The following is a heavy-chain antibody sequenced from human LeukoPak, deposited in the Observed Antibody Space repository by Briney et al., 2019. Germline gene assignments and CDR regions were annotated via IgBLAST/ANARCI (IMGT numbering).Heavy chain of an antibody. CDR3: ARDKKGISCYDY. D-gene: IGHD2-2*01. CDR2: IYYSGST. CDR1: GGSISSYY. Sequence: PSETLSLTCTVFGGSISSYYWSWIRQSPGKGLEWIGFIYYSGSTTYNPSLKSRVTISVDTSKNQFSLKLSSVTAADTAVYYCARDKKGISCYDYWGQGTLVTVSS. V-gene: IGHV4-59*01. J-gene: IGHJ4*02.